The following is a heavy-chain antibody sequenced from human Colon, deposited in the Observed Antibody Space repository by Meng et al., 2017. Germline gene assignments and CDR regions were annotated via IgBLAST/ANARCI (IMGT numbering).Heavy chain of an antibody. V-gene: IGHV3-66*02. D-gene: IGHD3-16*02. J-gene: IGHJ5*02. CDR2: LYSGRIT. CDR1: GFTLKNIY. CDR3: ATESFAA. Sequence: QLGETGGDLVKPGGSLRLSCVVSGFTLKNIYIHWVRQDPVRGLEWVAILYSGRITYYADSVKGRFTISRDDSKNTVHLQMNSLTVDDTALYYCATESFAAWGQGTLVTVSS.